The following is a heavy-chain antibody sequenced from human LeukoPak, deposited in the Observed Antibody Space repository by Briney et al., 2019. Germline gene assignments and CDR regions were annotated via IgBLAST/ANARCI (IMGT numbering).Heavy chain of an antibody. D-gene: IGHD3-3*01. V-gene: IGHV3-23*01. CDR2: ISGSGGST. CDR1: GFTFSSYA. CDR3: ARSHSYDFWSGYYLEKTFFDY. J-gene: IGHJ4*02. Sequence: PGGSLRLSCAASGFTFSSYAMSWVRQAPGKGLEWVSAISGSGGSTYYADSVKGRFTISRDNSKNTLYLQMNSLRAEDTAVYYCARSHSYDFWSGYYLEKTFFDYWGQGTRVTVSS.